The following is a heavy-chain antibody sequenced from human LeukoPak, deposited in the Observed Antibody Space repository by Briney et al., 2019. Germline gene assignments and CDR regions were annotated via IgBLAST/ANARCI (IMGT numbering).Heavy chain of an antibody. CDR3: VTDRGAINAFDI. V-gene: IGHV1-24*01. D-gene: IGHD2-15*01. CDR1: GHTLTELS. J-gene: IGHJ3*02. CDR2: FDPGDGER. Sequence: ASVTVSCKVSGHTLTELSIHWVRQAPGKGLERMGRFDPGDGERVYAQRLQGRVSMTEDTSTDTAYMDLRSLRSEDTAMYYCVTDRGAINAFDIWGQGTMVTVSS.